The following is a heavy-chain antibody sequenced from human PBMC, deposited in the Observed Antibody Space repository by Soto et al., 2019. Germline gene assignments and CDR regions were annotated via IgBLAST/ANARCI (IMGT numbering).Heavy chain of an antibody. V-gene: IGHV4-59*01. CDR1: GGSISSYY. CDR3: ARVRGSHYYYYGMDV. D-gene: IGHD3-10*01. CDR2: IYYSGST. J-gene: IGHJ6*02. Sequence: SETLFLTCTVSGGSISSYYWIWIRQPPGKGLEWIGYIYYSGSTNYNPSLKSRVTISVDTSKNQFSLKLSSVTAADTAVYYCARVRGSHYYYYGMDVWGQGTTVTVSS.